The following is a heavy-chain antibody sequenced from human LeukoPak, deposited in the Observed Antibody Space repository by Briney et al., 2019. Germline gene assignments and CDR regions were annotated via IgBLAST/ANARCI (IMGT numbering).Heavy chain of an antibody. CDR3: ARERLREGGGNYFDY. D-gene: IGHD2-15*01. CDR1: GGTFSSYA. J-gene: IGHJ4*02. CDR2: IIPIFGTA. V-gene: IGHV1-69*05. Sequence: SVKVSCKASGGTFSSYAISWVRQAPGQGLEWMGRIIPIFGTANYAQKFQGRVTITTDESTSTAYMELSSLGSEDTAVYYCARERLREGGGNYFDYWGQGTLVTVSS.